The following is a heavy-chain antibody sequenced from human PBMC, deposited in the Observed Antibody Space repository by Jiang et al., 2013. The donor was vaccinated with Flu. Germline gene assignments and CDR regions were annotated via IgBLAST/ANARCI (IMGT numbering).Heavy chain of an antibody. CDR3: ATMRYEGVVGDFVRGFDP. D-gene: IGHD3-22*01. V-gene: IGHV1-24*01. J-gene: IGHJ5*02. CDR2: FDPEDGET. CDR1: GYTLTELS. Sequence: ASVKVSCKVSGYTLTELSMHWVRQAPGKGLEWMGGFDPEDGETIYAQKFQGRVTMTEDTSTDTAYTELSSLRSEDTAVYYCATMRYEGVVGDFVRGFDPWGQGTLVTVSS.